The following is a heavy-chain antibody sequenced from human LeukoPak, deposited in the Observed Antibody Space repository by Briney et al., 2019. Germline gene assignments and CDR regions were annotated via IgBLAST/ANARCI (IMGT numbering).Heavy chain of an antibody. Sequence: KTSETLSLTCTVSGYSMKYDYWSWVRHAAGKGLEWIARIYTGGTTNYNPSLKNRATISVDKSNNQFSLKLTSVTAADTAIYYCARDNSGSYPPIFDSWGQGTLVTVSS. J-gene: IGHJ4*02. D-gene: IGHD1-26*01. V-gene: IGHV4-4*07. CDR3: ARDNSGSYPPIFDS. CDR1: GYSMKYDY. CDR2: IYTGGTT.